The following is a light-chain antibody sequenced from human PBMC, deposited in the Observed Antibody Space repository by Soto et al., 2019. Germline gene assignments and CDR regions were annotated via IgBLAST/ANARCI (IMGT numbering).Light chain of an antibody. CDR1: HSDIGNYNY. CDR3: NSYREDHPRFYV. J-gene: IGLJ1*01. V-gene: IGLV2-14*03. CDR2: DVG. Sequence: QSVLTQPASVSGSPGQSITISCTGTHSDIGNYNYVSWYQHLPGKAPKLMIYDVGSRPSVVSSLFSGSKSGNTASLAISGLQAEDEADYYCNSYREDHPRFYVFGTGTKVTVL.